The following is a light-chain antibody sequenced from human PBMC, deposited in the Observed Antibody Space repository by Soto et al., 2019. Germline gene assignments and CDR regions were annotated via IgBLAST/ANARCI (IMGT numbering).Light chain of an antibody. J-gene: IGLJ2*01. Sequence: QSVLTQTPSASGTPGQRVTISCSGSNSNMGRNYVYWYQQVPGTAPKLLMYRNDVRPSGVPDRFSASKSGTSATLGITGLQTGDEADYYCGAWDSSLSAGVFGGGTKLTVL. CDR1: NSNMGRNY. V-gene: IGLV1-47*01. CDR2: RND. CDR3: GAWDSSLSAGV.